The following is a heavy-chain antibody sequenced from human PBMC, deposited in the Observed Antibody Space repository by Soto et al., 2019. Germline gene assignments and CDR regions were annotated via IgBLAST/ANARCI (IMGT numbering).Heavy chain of an antibody. CDR3: AHRFTSSGYWDVGWFAS. J-gene: IGHJ5*01. CDR1: GFSLTNSGVG. V-gene: IGHV2-5*02. D-gene: IGHD6-25*01. Sequence: QITLKESGPTLVEPTQTLTLTCSFSGFSLTNSGVGVGWFRQAPGKALECLGIIYWDNARRYNPSLKNRPTITKDTSKTQFVLSITYMDLVLTGTYYCAHRFTSSGYWDVGWFASWGQGTPVTVS. CDR2: IYWDNAR.